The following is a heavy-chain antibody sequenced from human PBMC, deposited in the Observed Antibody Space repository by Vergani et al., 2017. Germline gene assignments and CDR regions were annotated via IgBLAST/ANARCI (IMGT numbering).Heavy chain of an antibody. D-gene: IGHD6-19*01. V-gene: IGHV3-11*06. CDR2: ISSSSSYT. Sequence: QVQLVESGGGLVKPGGSLRLSCAASGFTFSDYYMSWIRQAPGKGLEWVSYISSSSSYTNYADSVKGRFTISRDNAKNSLYLQMNSLRAEDTAVYYCARFIFRDSSGWYYFDYWGQGTLVTVSS. CDR1: GFTFSDYY. J-gene: IGHJ4*02. CDR3: ARFIFRDSSGWYYFDY.